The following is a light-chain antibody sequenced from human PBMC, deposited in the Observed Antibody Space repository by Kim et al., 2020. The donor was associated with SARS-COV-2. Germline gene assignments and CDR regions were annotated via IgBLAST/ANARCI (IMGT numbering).Light chain of an antibody. V-gene: IGLV2-14*03. J-gene: IGLJ2*01. CDR1: SSDIGRYDF. CDR2: DVR. CDR3: SSHTSDSKIV. Sequence: QSALTQPASVAGSPGQSVAISCTGTSSDIGRYDFVSWYQQHPGEAPKLLIYDVRYRPSGISNRFSGSKSGNMASLTISGLQAEDEADYYCSSHTSDSKIVFGGGTQLTVL.